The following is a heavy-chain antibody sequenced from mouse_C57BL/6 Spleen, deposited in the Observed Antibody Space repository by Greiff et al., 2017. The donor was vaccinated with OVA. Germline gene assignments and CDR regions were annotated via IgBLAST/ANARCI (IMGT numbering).Heavy chain of an antibody. Sequence: EVQLQESGGGLVKPGGSLKLSCAASGFTFSSYAMSWVRQTPEKRLEWVATISDGGSYTYYPDNVKGRFTISRDNAKNNLYLQMSHLKSEDTAMYYCARDRGAQALYDYWGQGTTLTVSS. CDR3: ARDRGAQALYDY. D-gene: IGHD3-2*02. CDR1: GFTFSSYA. CDR2: ISDGGSYT. J-gene: IGHJ2*01. V-gene: IGHV5-4*01.